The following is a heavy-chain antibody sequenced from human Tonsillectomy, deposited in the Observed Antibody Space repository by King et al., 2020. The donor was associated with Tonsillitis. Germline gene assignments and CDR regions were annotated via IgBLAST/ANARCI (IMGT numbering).Heavy chain of an antibody. J-gene: IGHJ3*02. CDR2: ICADGDGP. CDR3: AKEKEHNPGYDFDI. D-gene: IGHD1-14*01. Sequence: HWVPQAPGKSLEWVSLICADGDGPYYTDSVKGRFTISRDNSKNSLYLHMNSLRTADTALYYCAKEKEHNPGYDFDICGHGTMVTVSS. V-gene: IGHV3-43*02.